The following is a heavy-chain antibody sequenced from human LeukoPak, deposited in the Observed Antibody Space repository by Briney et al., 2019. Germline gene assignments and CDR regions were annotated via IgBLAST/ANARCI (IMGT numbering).Heavy chain of an antibody. CDR3: ARDDSSGYYPTHNWFDP. CDR2: ISSSGSTI. Sequence: PGGSLRLSCAASGFTFSDYYMSWIRQAPGKGLEWVSYISSSGSTIYYADSVKGRFTISRDNAKNSLYLQMNSLRAEDTAVYYCARDDSSGYYPTHNWFDPWGQGTLVTVSS. J-gene: IGHJ5*02. CDR1: GFTFSDYY. D-gene: IGHD3-22*01. V-gene: IGHV3-11*01.